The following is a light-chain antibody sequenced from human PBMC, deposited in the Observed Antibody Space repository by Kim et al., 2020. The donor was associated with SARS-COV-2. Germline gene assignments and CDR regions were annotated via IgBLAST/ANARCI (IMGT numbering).Light chain of an antibody. V-gene: IGLV1-47*01. CDR3: AAWDDSLSGWV. CDR2: RNS. CDR1: HSNIGTNY. J-gene: IGLJ3*02. Sequence: GQRVTISCSGTHSNIGTNYVYWYQQLPGTAPKLLISRNSQRPSGVPDRFSGSRSDTAASLAISGPRSDDEGDYYCAAWDDSLSGWVFGRGTQLTVL.